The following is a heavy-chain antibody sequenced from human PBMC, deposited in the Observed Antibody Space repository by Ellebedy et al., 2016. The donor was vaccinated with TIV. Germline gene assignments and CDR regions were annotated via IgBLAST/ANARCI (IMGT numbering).Heavy chain of an antibody. V-gene: IGHV4-39*01. J-gene: IGHJ4*02. Sequence: MPSETLSLTCTVSGGSTSSGSYHWDWIRRPPGKGLEWVGTIYYNGDTDYKPSLKSRVTMSVDTSKNQFSLNLSSVTAADTAVYYCARRTAGYYGSGSLDYWGQGTLVTVSS. D-gene: IGHD3-10*01. CDR1: GGSTSSGSYH. CDR2: IYYNGDT. CDR3: ARRTAGYYGSGSLDY.